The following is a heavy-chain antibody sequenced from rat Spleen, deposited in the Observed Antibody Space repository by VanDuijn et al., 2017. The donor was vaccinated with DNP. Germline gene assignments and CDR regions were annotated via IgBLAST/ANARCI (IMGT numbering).Heavy chain of an antibody. CDR3: ARAKYSSHYWYFDF. V-gene: IGHV5S13*01. J-gene: IGHJ1*01. D-gene: IGHD1-2*01. CDR1: GFTFSKSG. CDR2: ISTGGGNT. Sequence: EVQLVESGGGLVQPGRSLKLSCAASGFTFSKSGMAWVRQAPTKGLEWVASISTGGGNTYYRDSVKGRFTISRDNAKNTQYLQMNSLRSEDTATYYCARAKYSSHYWYFDFWGPGTMVTVSS.